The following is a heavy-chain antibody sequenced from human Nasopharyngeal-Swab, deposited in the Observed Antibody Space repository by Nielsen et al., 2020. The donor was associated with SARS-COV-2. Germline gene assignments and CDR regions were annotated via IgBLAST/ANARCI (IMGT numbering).Heavy chain of an antibody. CDR3: ATLSSSWYEYYFDY. J-gene: IGHJ4*02. D-gene: IGHD6-13*01. V-gene: IGHV4-39*01. Sequence: GALRLSCTVSDGSISSSTYYWAWIRQPPGKGLEWIGSIYYGGSTYYNPSLRSRVNISVDTSKTQVSLKLSSVTAAYTAVYYCATLSSSWYEYYFDYWGQGTLVTVSS. CDR2: IYYGGST. CDR1: DGSISSSTYY.